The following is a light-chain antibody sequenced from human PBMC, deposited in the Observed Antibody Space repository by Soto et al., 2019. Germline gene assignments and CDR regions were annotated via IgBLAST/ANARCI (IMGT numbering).Light chain of an antibody. CDR3: ATCDDGLNGVI. V-gene: IGLV1-47*01. CDR2: RNN. J-gene: IGLJ2*01. CDR1: SSNIGSHY. Sequence: QPVLTQPPSASGAPGQRVTISCSGSSSNIGSHYVYWYRQLPGTAPKLLIYRNNQRPSGVPDRFSGSKSDTSASLAIIGLRSEDEADYYCATCDDGLNGVIFGGGTKLTVL.